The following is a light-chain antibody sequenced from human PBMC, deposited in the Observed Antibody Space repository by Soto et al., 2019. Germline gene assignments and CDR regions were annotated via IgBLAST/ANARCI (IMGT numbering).Light chain of an antibody. J-gene: IGKJ2*01. V-gene: IGKV3-20*01. CDR1: QSVTSNF. Sequence: EIVLTQSQGTLSLSPGERATLSCRASQSVTSNFLAWYQQKPGQAPRLLIYGASTRAAGVPDRFSGSGSGTDFTLTITRLEPEDFAVYYCQQYGRSPLLYTFGQGTKLGVK. CDR2: GAS. CDR3: QQYGRSPLLYT.